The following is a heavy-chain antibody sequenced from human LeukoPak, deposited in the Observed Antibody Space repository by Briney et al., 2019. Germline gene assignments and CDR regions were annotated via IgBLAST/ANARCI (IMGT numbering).Heavy chain of an antibody. J-gene: IGHJ4*02. CDR2: IYYSGST. CDR3: ARRGYSYDYFDY. CDR1: GGSISSGNYY. V-gene: IGHV4-39*01. D-gene: IGHD5-18*01. Sequence: SETLSLTCTVSGGSISSGNYYWGWIRQPPGKGLEWIGNIYYSGSTYYNPSLKSRVTISVDTSKNQFSLKLGSVTAADTAVYYCARRGYSYDYFDYWGQGTLVTVSS.